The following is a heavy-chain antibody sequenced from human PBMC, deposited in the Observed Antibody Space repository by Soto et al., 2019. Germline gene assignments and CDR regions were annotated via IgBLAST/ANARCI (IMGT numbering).Heavy chain of an antibody. CDR1: GFTFSGSA. J-gene: IGHJ4*02. D-gene: IGHD3-22*01. V-gene: IGHV3-73*01. CDR3: TRHIFFGSSGTPRSYVN. Sequence: PGGSLRLSCAASGFTFSGSAMHWVRQASGKGLEWVGRIRSKANSYATAYAASVKGRFTISRDDSKNTAYLQMNSLKTEDTAVYYCTRHIFFGSSGTPRSYVNWGQGTLVTVSS. CDR2: IRSKANSYAT.